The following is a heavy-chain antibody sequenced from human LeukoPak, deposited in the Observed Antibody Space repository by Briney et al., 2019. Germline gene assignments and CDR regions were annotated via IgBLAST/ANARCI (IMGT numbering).Heavy chain of an antibody. J-gene: IGHJ4*02. CDR3: AKGDYSGTWYYFDY. CDR2: ITGSGGST. CDR1: AFAFSNYA. D-gene: IGHD6-13*01. V-gene: IGHV3-23*01. Sequence: GGSLRLSCAASAFAFSNYAMTWVRQAPGKGLEWVSSITGSGGSTYYADSVKGRFTISRDNSKNILYLQMNTLRVEDTAVYYCAKGDYSGTWYYFDYWGQGTLVTVSS.